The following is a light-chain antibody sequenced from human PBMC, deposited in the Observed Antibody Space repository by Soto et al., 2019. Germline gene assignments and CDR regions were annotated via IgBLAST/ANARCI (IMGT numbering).Light chain of an antibody. CDR3: QQHGASTT. Sequence: VLTQSPRTLSLSPGERATLSCRAGQNVNNNFVAWYQQKPGQAPSLLIYGVSDRATGVPDRFSGSGSGTDFTLTISRLEPEDFAVYYGQQHGASTTCGGGTKVDTK. CDR1: QNVNNNF. V-gene: IGKV3-20*01. J-gene: IGKJ4*02. CDR2: GVS.